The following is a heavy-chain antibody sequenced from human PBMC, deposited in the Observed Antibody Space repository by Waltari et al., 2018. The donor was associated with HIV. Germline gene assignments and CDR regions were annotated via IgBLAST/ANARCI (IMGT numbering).Heavy chain of an antibody. D-gene: IGHD1-26*01. Sequence: EVQLLESGGGLVQPGGSLRLSCAASGFTFSSYAMSWVRQAPGKGLEWVSGISGGGGSTNDAAAVKGRCTISRDNAKNTLYLQRNGLGAEDTAVYYCASRNRGGDMWELLNGMDVWGQGTTVTVSS. J-gene: IGHJ6*02. CDR3: ASRNRGGDMWELLNGMDV. CDR2: ISGGGGST. CDR1: GFTFSSYA. V-gene: IGHV3-23*01.